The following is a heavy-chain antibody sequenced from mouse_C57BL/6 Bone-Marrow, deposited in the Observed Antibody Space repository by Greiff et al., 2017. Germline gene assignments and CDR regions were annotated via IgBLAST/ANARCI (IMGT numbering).Heavy chain of an antibody. Sequence: EVQLQQSGPELVKPGASVKISCKASGYTFTDYYMNWVKQSHGKSLEWIGDINPNNGGTSYNQKFKGKATLTVDKSSSTAYMELRSLTSEDSAVYYCARLYPLNYFDYWGQGTTLTVSS. CDR2: INPNNGGT. V-gene: IGHV1-26*01. CDR1: GYTFTDYY. D-gene: IGHD5-1-1*01. CDR3: ARLYPLNYFDY. J-gene: IGHJ2*01.